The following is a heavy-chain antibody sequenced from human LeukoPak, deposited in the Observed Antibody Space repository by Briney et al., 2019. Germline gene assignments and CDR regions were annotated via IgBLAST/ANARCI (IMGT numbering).Heavy chain of an antibody. CDR1: GFTLSSYA. CDR3: ASQGGVGGY. Sequence: GGSLRLSCATSGFTLSSYAMNWVRQAPGKGLEWVSSISRSSTYKFYADSVKGRFTISRDNSKNTLSLQMNSLRAEDTALYYCASQGGVGGYWGQGTLVTVSS. J-gene: IGHJ4*02. CDR2: ISRSSTYK. D-gene: IGHD2-8*02. V-gene: IGHV3-21*04.